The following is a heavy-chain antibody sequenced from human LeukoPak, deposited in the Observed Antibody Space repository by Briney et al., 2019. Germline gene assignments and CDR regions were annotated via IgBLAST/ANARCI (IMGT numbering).Heavy chain of an antibody. J-gene: IGHJ4*02. CDR3: AREGGSWNYFDY. D-gene: IGHD2-15*01. Sequence: ASVKVSCKASGYSFTGYYMHWVRQAPGQGLEWMGWINPNSGGTNYAQKFQGRVTMTRDTSISTAYMELSRLRSDDTAVYHCAREGGSWNYFDYWGQGTLVTVSS. CDR2: INPNSGGT. V-gene: IGHV1-2*02. CDR1: GYSFTGYY.